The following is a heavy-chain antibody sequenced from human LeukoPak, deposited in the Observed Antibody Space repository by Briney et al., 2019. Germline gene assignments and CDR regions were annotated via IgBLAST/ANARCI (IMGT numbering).Heavy chain of an antibody. CDR3: ARTRRSATAFWFDP. D-gene: IGHD2-21*02. V-gene: IGHV1-2*02. J-gene: IGHJ5*02. CDR2: INPNSGGT. CDR1: GYTFTGYY. Sequence: GASVKVSCKASGYTFTGYYMHWVRQAPGQGLEWMGWINPNSGGTNYAQKFQGRVTMTRDTSISTVYMELSRLRSDDTAVYYCARTRRSATAFWFDPWGQGTLVTVSS.